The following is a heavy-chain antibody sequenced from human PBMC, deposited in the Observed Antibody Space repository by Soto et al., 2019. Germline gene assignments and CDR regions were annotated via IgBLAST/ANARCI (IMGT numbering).Heavy chain of an antibody. CDR3: ARVAAAGSDYYYGMDV. Sequence: QVQLVQSGAEVKKPGASVKVSCKASGYTFTSYGISWVRQAPGQGLEWMGWISAYNGNTNYAQKLQGRVTMTTDTXTXXAYMELRSLRSDDTAVYYCARVAAAGSDYYYGMDVWGQGTTVTVSS. CDR1: GYTFTSYG. CDR2: ISAYNGNT. J-gene: IGHJ6*02. V-gene: IGHV1-18*01. D-gene: IGHD6-13*01.